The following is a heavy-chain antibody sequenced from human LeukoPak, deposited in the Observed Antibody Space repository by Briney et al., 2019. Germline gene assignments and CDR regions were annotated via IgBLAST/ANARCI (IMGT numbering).Heavy chain of an antibody. Sequence: GGSLRLSCAASGFTFSSYWMSWVRQAPGKGLEWVANIKQDGSEKYYVDSVKGRFTISRDNAKNSLYLQMNSLRAEDTAVYYCAKDQGTAMVTGYYYYYGMDVWGQGTTVTVSS. CDR2: IKQDGSEK. J-gene: IGHJ6*02. CDR3: AKDQGTAMVTGYYYYYGMDV. CDR1: GFTFSSYW. D-gene: IGHD5-18*01. V-gene: IGHV3-7*01.